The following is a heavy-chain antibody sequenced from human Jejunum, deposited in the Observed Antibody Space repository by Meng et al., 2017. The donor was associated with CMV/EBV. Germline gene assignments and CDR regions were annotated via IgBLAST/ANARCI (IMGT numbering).Heavy chain of an antibody. J-gene: IGHJ6*02. CDR3: AKDLRIVTYGTYFAMDV. CDR1: FSNCA. CDR2: ITGGGGRT. V-gene: IGHV3-23*01. D-gene: IGHD1-26*01. Sequence: FSNCAMNWVRHAPGKGLEWLSTITGGGGRTYYADSVKGRFTVSRDNVNNTVYVQMNSPRAEDTTVYYCAKDLRIVTYGTYFAMDVWGQGTTVTVSS.